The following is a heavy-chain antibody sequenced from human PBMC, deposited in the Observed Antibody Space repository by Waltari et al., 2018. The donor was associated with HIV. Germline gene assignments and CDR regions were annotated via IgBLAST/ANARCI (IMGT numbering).Heavy chain of an antibody. Sequence: EVQLVESGGGLVQPGGSLRLSCAASGFTFSSYEMNWVRQAAGKGLECVSYSSSSGSFIYYADSVKGRFTISRDNAKNSLYLQMNSLRAEDTAVYYCARLPVAGTGGFDYWGQGTLVTVSS. J-gene: IGHJ4*02. CDR2: SSSSGSFI. D-gene: IGHD6-19*01. CDR3: ARLPVAGTGGFDY. V-gene: IGHV3-48*03. CDR1: GFTFSSYE.